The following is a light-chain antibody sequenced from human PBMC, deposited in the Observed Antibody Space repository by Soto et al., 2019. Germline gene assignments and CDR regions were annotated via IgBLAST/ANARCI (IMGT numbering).Light chain of an antibody. J-gene: IGKJ1*01. V-gene: IGKV1-5*03. CDR2: EAS. CDR3: QHYNNYWGT. CDR1: ESIDTW. Sequence: DIQMTQSPPTLSASIGDRVTIACRASESIDTWLAWYQQKPGTAPKLMIYEASTLEVGVPSRFSGAGSGTEFTLTINSLQPDDFATYYCQHYNNYWGTFGQGTKVDIK.